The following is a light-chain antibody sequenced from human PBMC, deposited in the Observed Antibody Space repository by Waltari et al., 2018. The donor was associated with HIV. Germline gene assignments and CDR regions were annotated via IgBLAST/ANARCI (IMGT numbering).Light chain of an antibody. CDR2: NNG. CDR3: ATWDANQWV. Sequence: QSVLGQESSASGTAGQRVVISCSGTSATNGKNYVYWYQHYAGATPIHISYNNGQRPSGVPDRFSGSKSGVSASLVISGLQSGDEATYYCATWDANQWVFGGGTKVSVL. J-gene: IGLJ3*02. V-gene: IGLV1-47*02. CDR1: SATNGKNY.